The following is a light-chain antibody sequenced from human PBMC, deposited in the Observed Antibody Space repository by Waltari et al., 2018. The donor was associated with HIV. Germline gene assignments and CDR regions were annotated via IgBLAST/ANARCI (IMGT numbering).Light chain of an antibody. CDR1: QSVSSSY. V-gene: IGKV3-20*01. CDR3: QQSET. Sequence: IVLTQSPGTLSLSPGERATLSCRASQSVSSSYLAWYQQKSGQAPRLLIYGASSRATGIPDRFSGSGSGTEFTLTIARLEPEGFAVYYCQQSETFGQGTRVEIK. J-gene: IGKJ1*01. CDR2: GAS.